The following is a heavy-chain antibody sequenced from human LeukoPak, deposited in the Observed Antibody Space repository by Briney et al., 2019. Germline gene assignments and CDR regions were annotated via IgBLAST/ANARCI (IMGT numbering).Heavy chain of an antibody. CDR3: ARVNEPGVALYY. Sequence: PAETLTLSCTVSGYSISSTYYGACLRQPPGKRLEWIATISHSGSTYYTPSLESRLTISLDTPRNHFYLRLSSVTAADTAVYYCARVNEPGVALYYLGLGTQV. CDR2: ISHSGST. J-gene: IGHJ4*02. D-gene: IGHD1-1*01. V-gene: IGHV4-38-2*02. CDR1: GYSISSTYY.